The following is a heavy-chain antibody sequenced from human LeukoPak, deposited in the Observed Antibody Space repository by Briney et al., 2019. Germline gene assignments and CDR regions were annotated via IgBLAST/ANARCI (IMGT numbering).Heavy chain of an antibody. CDR2: INPNSGGT. V-gene: IGHV1-2*04. CDR1: GYTLTGYY. Sequence: GASVKVSCKASGYTLTGYYMHWVRQAPGQGLEWMGWINPNSGGTNYAQKFQGWVTMTRDTSISTAYMELSRLRSDDTAVYYCARDDRSSGWFDAFDIWGQGTMVTVSS. J-gene: IGHJ3*02. CDR3: ARDDRSSGWFDAFDI. D-gene: IGHD6-19*01.